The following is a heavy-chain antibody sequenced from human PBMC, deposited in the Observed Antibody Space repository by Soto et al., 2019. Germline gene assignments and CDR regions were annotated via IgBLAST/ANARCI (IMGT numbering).Heavy chain of an antibody. CDR2: ISSSGGST. CDR3: ATDPYNGYYHYFDY. J-gene: IGHJ4*02. D-gene: IGHD1-7*01. V-gene: IGHV3-23*01. Sequence: AGASLRVSCAASGFSFGSYAMNWVRQAPGKGLEWVSAISSSGGSTYYAESMKGRFTISTDNSKNTLYLQMNRLSAEDTAVYYCATDPYNGYYHYFDYWGQGTVDTVSS. CDR1: GFSFGSYA.